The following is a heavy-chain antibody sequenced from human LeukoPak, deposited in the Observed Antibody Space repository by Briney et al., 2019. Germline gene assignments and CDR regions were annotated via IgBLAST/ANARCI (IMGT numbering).Heavy chain of an antibody. J-gene: IGHJ4*02. CDR1: GGSISSYY. CDR3: ARLYYRVKLFDY. Sequence: PETLSLTCTVSGGSISSYYWSWIRQPPGKGLEWIGYIYYSGSTNYNPSLKSRVTISVDTSKNQFSLKLSSVTAADTAVYYCARLYYRVKLFDYWGQGTLVTVSS. D-gene: IGHD1-14*01. V-gene: IGHV4-59*01. CDR2: IYYSGST.